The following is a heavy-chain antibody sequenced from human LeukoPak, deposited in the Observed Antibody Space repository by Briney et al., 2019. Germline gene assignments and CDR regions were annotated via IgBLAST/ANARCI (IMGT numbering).Heavy chain of an antibody. J-gene: IGHJ3*02. CDR3: AKDLSPKTYDSSGYGDAFDI. CDR2: ISGSGGST. CDR1: GFTFSSYA. D-gene: IGHD3-22*01. Sequence: GGSLRLSCAASGFTFSSYAMSWVRQAPGKGLEWVSAISGSGGSTYYADSVKGRFTISRDNSKNTLYLQMNSLRAEDTAVYYCAKDLSPKTYDSSGYGDAFDIWGQGTMVTVSS. V-gene: IGHV3-23*01.